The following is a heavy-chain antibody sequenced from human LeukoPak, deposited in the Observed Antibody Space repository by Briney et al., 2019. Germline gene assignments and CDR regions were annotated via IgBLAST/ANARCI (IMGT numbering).Heavy chain of an antibody. CDR1: GFTFSIYW. V-gene: IGHV3-15*01. J-gene: IGHJ4*02. D-gene: IGHD1-26*01. CDR2: IRSKSDGGST. CDR3: IRGGTYGGY. Sequence: GGSLRLSCAASGFTFSIYWMSWVRQAPGKGLEWVGRIRSKSDGGSTDYAAPLKGRFTVSRDDSKNTLYLQMYSLKTEDTAVYYCIRGGTYGGYWGQGTLVTVSS.